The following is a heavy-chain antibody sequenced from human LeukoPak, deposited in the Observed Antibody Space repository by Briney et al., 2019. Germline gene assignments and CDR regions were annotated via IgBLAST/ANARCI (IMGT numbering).Heavy chain of an antibody. CDR2: IGTAGDT. Sequence: GGSLRLSCAASGFTFSDYDMHWVRQATGKGLEWVSAIGTAGDTYYTGSVKGRFTISRENAKNPLYLQMNSLRAGDTAVYYCARVAKERVGGVYYFDYWGQGTLVTVSS. CDR3: ARVAKERVGGVYYFDY. CDR1: GFTFSDYD. D-gene: IGHD1-1*01. V-gene: IGHV3-13*01. J-gene: IGHJ4*02.